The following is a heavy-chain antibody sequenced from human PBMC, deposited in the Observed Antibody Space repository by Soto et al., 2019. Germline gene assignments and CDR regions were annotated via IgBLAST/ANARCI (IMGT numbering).Heavy chain of an antibody. CDR1: GFNFFNYG. CDR3: ARTSSTANFEG. D-gene: IGHD1-26*01. CDR2: IRAFSGRK. J-gene: IGHJ4*02. V-gene: IGHV1-18*01. Sequence: QVQLVQSGAEVKKPGASVKVSCKTSGFNFFNYGSTGVRQAPGQGLEWVGCIRAFSGRKDYAPKFQGRVTLTADTSTSTAYMELGSLSSDDTAVYYCARTSSTANFEGWGQGTLVTVSS.